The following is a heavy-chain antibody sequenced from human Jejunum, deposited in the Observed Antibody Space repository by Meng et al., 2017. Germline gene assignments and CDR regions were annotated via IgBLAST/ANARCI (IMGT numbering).Heavy chain of an antibody. D-gene: IGHD6-6*01. CDR1: GASISSSNW. V-gene: IGHV4-4*02. Sequence: QVQLQESGPGLGKPSGTLSHTCAVSGASISSSNWWSWVRQTPGKGLEWIGEIYHRGNINYNPSLKSRVTISVDKSKNQFSLKLNSVTAADTAVYYCARVDSSASFDYWGQGTLVTVSS. CDR2: IYHRGNI. CDR3: ARVDSSASFDY. J-gene: IGHJ4*02.